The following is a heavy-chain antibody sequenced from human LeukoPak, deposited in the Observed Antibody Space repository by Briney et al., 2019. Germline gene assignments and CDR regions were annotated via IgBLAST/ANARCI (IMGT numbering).Heavy chain of an antibody. CDR3: ARGCCGGDPRRMDV. V-gene: IGHV1-46*01. J-gene: IGHJ6*02. D-gene: IGHD2-21*02. CDR1: GYTFTGSY. CDR2: ITPSGGST. Sequence: ASVKVSSKASGYTFTGSYMRWVRQAPGQGLEWVGLITPSGGSTTYAQKLQGRVTMTAKTSTSTVYMGLSSQRSEDTAVYCCARGCCGGDPRRMDVWGQGTTVTVSS.